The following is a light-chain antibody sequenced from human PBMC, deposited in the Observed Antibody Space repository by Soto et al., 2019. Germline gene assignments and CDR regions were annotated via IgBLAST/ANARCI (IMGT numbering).Light chain of an antibody. V-gene: IGLV2-14*03. CDR3: SSYTTSNTRQIV. J-gene: IGLJ1*01. CDR1: SSDVGGYNY. Sequence: QSLLTQPASVSGSPGQSITISCTGTSSDVGGYNYVSWYQHHPGKAPKLIIYDVSNRPSGVSNRFSGSKSGNTASLTISGLQPEDEADYYCSSYTTSNTRQIVFGTGTKVPVL. CDR2: DVS.